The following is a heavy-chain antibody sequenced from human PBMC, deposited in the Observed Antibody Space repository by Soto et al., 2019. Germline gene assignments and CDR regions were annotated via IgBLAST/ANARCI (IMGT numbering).Heavy chain of an antibody. J-gene: IGHJ5*02. V-gene: IGHV1-69*13. D-gene: IGHD4-4*01. Sequence: SVKVSCKASGDTFGRFTINWVRQAPGQGLEWMGGIKPISDTTTYAQRFQGRVTFTADASTSTVYMELSSLRSEDTAMYYCARDPSTVNKLIGVWFDPWGQGTLVTVSS. CDR1: GDTFGRFT. CDR2: IKPISDTT. CDR3: ARDPSTVNKLIGVWFDP.